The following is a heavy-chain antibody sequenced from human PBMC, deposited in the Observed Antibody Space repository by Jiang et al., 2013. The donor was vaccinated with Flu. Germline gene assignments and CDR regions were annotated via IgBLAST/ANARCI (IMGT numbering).Heavy chain of an antibody. J-gene: IGHJ4*02. D-gene: IGHD2-15*01. Sequence: GLAQPGGSLRLSCAASRFSFSDYEMSWVRQAPGKGLECVSYISSTGSTIFYADSVKGRFTISRDNDKKSLSLQMNSLRAEDTAVYYCASSPQGYCRGGICYSEFYYWGQGALVTVSS. CDR2: ISSTGSTI. CDR1: RFSFSDYE. V-gene: IGHV3-48*03. CDR3: ASSPQGYCRGGICYSEFYY.